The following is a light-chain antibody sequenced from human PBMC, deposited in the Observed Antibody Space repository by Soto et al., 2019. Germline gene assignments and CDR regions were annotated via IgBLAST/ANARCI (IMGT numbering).Light chain of an antibody. CDR3: QQFDHSPTT. CDR1: QTVYNRF. J-gene: IGKJ1*01. Sequence: EVVLTQSPGTLSLSPGDRATLSCRASQTVYNRFLAWYQQRPGQAPRLLIHGATRAAGIPARFSGRGSGTDFTLIISGLEPEDFAVYYYQQFDHSPTTFGQGTKVEIK. V-gene: IGKV3-20*01. CDR2: GA.